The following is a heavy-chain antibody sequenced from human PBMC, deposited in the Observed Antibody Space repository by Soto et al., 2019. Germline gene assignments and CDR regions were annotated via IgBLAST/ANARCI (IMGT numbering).Heavy chain of an antibody. D-gene: IGHD4-4*01. J-gene: IGHJ4*02. CDR3: APKVYTVTTDYFDY. V-gene: IGHV3-23*01. Sequence: LSLTCAASGFTFSSYAMSWVRQAPGKGLEWVSAISGSGGSTYYADSVKGRFTISRDNSKNTLYLQMNSLRAEDTAVYYCAPKVYTVTTDYFDYWGQGTLVTVSS. CDR1: GFTFSSYA. CDR2: ISGSGGST.